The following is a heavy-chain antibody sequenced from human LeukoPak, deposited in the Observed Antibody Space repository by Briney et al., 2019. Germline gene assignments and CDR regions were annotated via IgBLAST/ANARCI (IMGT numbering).Heavy chain of an antibody. D-gene: IGHD3-10*01. V-gene: IGHV4-59*08. CDR2: IYYSGST. CDR3: ARLVYYGSGSYYSTRFDY. CDR1: GGSISSYY. Sequence: SETLSLTCTVSGGSISSYYWSWIRQPPGKGLDWIGYIYYSGSTNYNPSLKSRVTISVDTSKNQFSLKLCSVTAADTAVYYCARLVYYGSGSYYSTRFDYWGQGTLVTVSS. J-gene: IGHJ4*02.